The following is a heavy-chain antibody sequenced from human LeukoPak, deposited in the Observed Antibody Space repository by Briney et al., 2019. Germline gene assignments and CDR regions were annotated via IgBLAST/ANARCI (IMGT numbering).Heavy chain of an antibody. V-gene: IGHV4-4*07. CDR1: GGSISSYY. D-gene: IGHD1-26*01. CDR2: ILDSGTN. CDR3: VRERPAGGGSYYWFDP. J-gene: IGHJ5*02. Sequence: SETLSLTCTVSGGSISSYYWSWIRQPAGKGLEWIGRILDSGTNNYNPSLKSRLTISVDRSKTQSSLNLNSVTAADTAVYYCVRERPAGGGSYYWFDPWGQGTLVTVSS.